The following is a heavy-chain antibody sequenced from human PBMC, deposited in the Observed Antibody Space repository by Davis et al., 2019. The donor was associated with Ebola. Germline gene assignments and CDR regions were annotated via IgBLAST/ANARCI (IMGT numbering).Heavy chain of an antibody. CDR3: ARGYCSSTSCYGFDP. CDR2: ISSSSSYI. V-gene: IGHV3-21*01. J-gene: IGHJ5*02. D-gene: IGHD2-2*01. CDR1: GFTFSSYS. Sequence: PGGSLRLSCAASGFTFSSYSMNWVRQAPGKGLEWVSSISSSSSYIYYADSVKGRFTISRDNAKNSLYLQMNSLRAEDTAVYYCARGYCSSTSCYGFDPWGQGTLVTVSS.